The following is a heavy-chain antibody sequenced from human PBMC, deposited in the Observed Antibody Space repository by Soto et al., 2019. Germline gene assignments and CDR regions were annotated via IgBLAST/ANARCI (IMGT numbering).Heavy chain of an antibody. J-gene: IGHJ4*02. CDR1: GATFSSYA. CDR2: IIPIFGTA. V-gene: IGHV1-69*12. Sequence: QVKLEQSGAEVKKPGSSVKVSCKASGATFSSYAISWVRQAPGQGLEWMGGIIPIFGTANYAQKFQGRVTITADESTSTAYNELSSMRSEDTDVYYCACSAVAGDFDYWGQGTLVTVSS. D-gene: IGHD6-19*01. CDR3: ACSAVAGDFDY.